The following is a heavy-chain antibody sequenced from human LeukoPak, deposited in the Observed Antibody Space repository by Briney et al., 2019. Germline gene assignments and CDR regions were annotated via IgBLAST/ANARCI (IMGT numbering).Heavy chain of an antibody. D-gene: IGHD3-22*01. J-gene: IGHJ4*02. Sequence: GGSLRLSCAASGFTFSSYAMSWVRQAPGMGLEWVSAISGSGGSTYYADSVKGRFTISRDNSKNTLYLQMNSLRAEDTAVYYCAKGDTMIVVVTYFDYWGQGTLVTVSS. CDR3: AKGDTMIVVVTYFDY. CDR1: GFTFSSYA. V-gene: IGHV3-23*01. CDR2: ISGSGGST.